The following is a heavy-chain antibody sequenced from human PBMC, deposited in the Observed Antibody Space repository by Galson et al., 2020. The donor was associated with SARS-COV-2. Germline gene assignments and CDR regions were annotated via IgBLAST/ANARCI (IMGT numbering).Heavy chain of an antibody. CDR2: INPRDDIT. CDR1: GYTFTSNY. CDR3: AREWGDTSSSVCGY. V-gene: IGHV1-46*01. J-gene: IGHJ4*02. Sequence: ASVKVSCKASGYTFTSNYLHWVRQAPGQGLEWVGIINPRDDITAYAQKFQGRVTMTRDTSTSTVHMELSSLRPEDTAVYYCAREWGDTSSSVCGYGGRVTLVSVSS. D-gene: IGHD2-21*01.